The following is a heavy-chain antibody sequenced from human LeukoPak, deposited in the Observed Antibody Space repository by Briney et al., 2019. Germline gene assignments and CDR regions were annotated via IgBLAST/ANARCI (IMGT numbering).Heavy chain of an antibody. J-gene: IGHJ6*02. CDR2: IYYSGST. D-gene: IGHD3-16*01. CDR1: GGSISSYY. Sequence: SETLSLTCTVSGGSISSYYWSWIRQPPGKGLEWIGYIYYSGSTDYNPSLKSRVTMSVDTSKNQLSLKLSSVTAADTAVYYCARSKGAHYYYYGMDVWGQGTTVTVSS. CDR3: ARSKGAHYYYYGMDV. V-gene: IGHV4-59*01.